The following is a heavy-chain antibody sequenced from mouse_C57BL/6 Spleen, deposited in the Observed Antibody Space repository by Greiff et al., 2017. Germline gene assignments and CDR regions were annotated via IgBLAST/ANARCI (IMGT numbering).Heavy chain of an antibody. D-gene: IGHD1-1*01. CDR3: ARLREEGSRNY. V-gene: IGHV1-64*01. CDR1: GYTFTSSW. CDR2: IHPNSGST. Sequence: QVQLQQPGAELVKPGASVKLSCKASGYTFTSSWMHWVKQRPGQGLEWIGMIHPNSGSTKYNEKFQSKATLTVDKSSSTAYMQLSSLTSEDSAFYYCARLREEGSRNYWGQGTTLTVSS. J-gene: IGHJ2*01.